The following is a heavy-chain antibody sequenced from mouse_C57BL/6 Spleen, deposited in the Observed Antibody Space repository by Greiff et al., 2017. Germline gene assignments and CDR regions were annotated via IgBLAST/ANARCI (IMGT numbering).Heavy chain of an antibody. Sequence: EVMLVESGEGLVKPGGSLKLSCAASGFTFSSYAMSWVRQTPEKRLEWVAYISSGGDYIYYADTVKGRFTISRDNARNTLYLQMSSLKSEDTAIYYCTRYYGSSFDYFDYWGQGTTLTVSS. J-gene: IGHJ2*01. CDR3: TRYYGSSFDYFDY. CDR1: GFTFSSYA. D-gene: IGHD1-1*01. V-gene: IGHV5-9-1*02. CDR2: ISSGGDYI.